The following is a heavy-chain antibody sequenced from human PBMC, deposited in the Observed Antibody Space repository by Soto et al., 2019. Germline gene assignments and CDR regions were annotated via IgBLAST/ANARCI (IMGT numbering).Heavy chain of an antibody. CDR2: INHSGST. Sequence: QVQLQQWGAGLLKPSETLSLTCAVYGGSFSGYYWSWIRQPPGKGLEWIGEINHSGSTNYNPSLKSRVTISVDTSKDQFSLKLSSVTAADTAVYYCARCLRHTDQLRDYWGQGTLVTVSS. J-gene: IGHJ4*02. V-gene: IGHV4-34*01. CDR1: GGSFSGYY. CDR3: ARCLRHTDQLRDY. D-gene: IGHD5-18*01.